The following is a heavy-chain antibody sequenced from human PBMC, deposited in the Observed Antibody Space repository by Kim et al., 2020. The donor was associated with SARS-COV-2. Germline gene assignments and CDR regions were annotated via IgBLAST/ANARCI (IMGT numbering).Heavy chain of an antibody. CDR3: ARDIDIVATIPFDY. V-gene: IGHV3-30*04. D-gene: IGHD5-12*01. J-gene: IGHJ4*02. CDR1: GFTFSSYA. CDR2: ISYDGSNK. Sequence: GGSLRLSCAASGFTFSSYAMHWVRQAPGKGLEWVAVISYDGSNKYYADSVKGRFTISRDNSKNTLYLQMNSLRAEDTAVYYCARDIDIVATIPFDYWGQGTLVTVSS.